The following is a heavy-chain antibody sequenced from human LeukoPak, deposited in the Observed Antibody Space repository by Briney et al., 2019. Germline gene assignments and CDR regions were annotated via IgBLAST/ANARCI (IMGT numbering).Heavy chain of an antibody. CDR1: GFTFSDYY. Sequence: GGPLRLSCAASGFTFSDYYMSWIRQAPGKGLEWVSYISSSGSTKYYADSVKGRFTISRDNAKNSYLQMNSLRAEDTAVYYCARDGHAYGRGSPHYWGQGTLVTVSS. CDR2: ISSSGSTK. J-gene: IGHJ4*02. D-gene: IGHD3-10*01. V-gene: IGHV3-11*01. CDR3: ARDGHAYGRGSPHY.